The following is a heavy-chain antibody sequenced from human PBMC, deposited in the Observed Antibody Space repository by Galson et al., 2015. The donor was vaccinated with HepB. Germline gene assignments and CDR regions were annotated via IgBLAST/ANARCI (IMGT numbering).Heavy chain of an antibody. V-gene: IGHV1-46*01. CDR1: GYTFTSHY. CDR3: ARDQEELGTYYVLRSGYYYGMDV. Sequence: SVKVSCKASGYTFTSHYIHWVRQAPGQGLEWVGIINPRGGGTIYAQKFQGRVTMTRDTSTSTVYMEVRRPRFEDTAVYYCARDQEELGTYYVLRSGYYYGMDVWGQGTTVTVSS. CDR2: INPRGGGT. D-gene: IGHD3-3*01. J-gene: IGHJ6*02.